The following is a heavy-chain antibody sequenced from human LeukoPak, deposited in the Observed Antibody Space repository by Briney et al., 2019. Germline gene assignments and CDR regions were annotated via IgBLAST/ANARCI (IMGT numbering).Heavy chain of an antibody. V-gene: IGHV3-9*01. CDR2: ISWNSGSI. J-gene: IGHJ3*02. CDR3: AKDTKGSNIVVVPAAVRSAFDI. D-gene: IGHD2-2*01. Sequence: GRSLRLSCAASGFTFDDHAMHWVRQAPGKGLEWVSGISWNSGSIGYADSVKGRFTISRDNAKNSLYLQMNSLRAEDTALYYCAKDTKGSNIVVVPAAVRSAFDIWGQGTMVTVSS. CDR1: GFTFDDHA.